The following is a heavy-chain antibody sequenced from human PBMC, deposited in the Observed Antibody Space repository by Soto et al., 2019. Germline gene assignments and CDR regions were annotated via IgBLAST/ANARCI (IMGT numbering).Heavy chain of an antibody. CDR1: GFIFSSYA. V-gene: IGHV3-64*01. J-gene: IGHJ4*02. CDR2: ISSYGGST. CDR3: ARVVSGSGWYSLDY. D-gene: IGHD6-19*01. Sequence: EVQLVESGGGLVQPGGSLRLSCAASGFIFSSYAMVWVRQAPGKGLEYVSVISSYGGSTYYANSVKGRFTIYRDNAKNTVYLQMGSLKPEDMAVYYCARVVSGSGWYSLDYWGQGTLVTVSS.